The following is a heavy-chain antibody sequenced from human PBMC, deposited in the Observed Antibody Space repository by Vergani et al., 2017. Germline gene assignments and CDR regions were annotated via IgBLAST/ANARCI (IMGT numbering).Heavy chain of an antibody. CDR1: GFTFNHYA. D-gene: IGHD5-12*01. CDR3: AKANPRNSXYDYLYCYHAMDV. CDR2: ISGSGGST. Sequence: EVQLLESGGDLVQPGGSLRLSCAASGFTFNHYAMNWVRQAPGQGLEWVSGISGSGGSTYYAGSVKGRFTISRDSSKKTLYLQMNSLSAGDTAVYYCAKANPRNSXYDYLYCYHAMDVWGQGTTVTVSS. V-gene: IGHV3-23*01. J-gene: IGHJ6*02.